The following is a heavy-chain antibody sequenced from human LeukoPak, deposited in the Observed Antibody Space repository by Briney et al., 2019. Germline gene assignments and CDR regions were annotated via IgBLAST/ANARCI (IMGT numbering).Heavy chain of an antibody. Sequence: GASVKVSCKASGYTFTSYDINWVRQATGQGLEWMGWMNPNSGNTGYAQKFQGRVTMTRNTSISTAYMELSSLRSEDTAVYYCAGGIAAAEVWFDPWGQGTLVTVSS. CDR1: GYTFTSYD. D-gene: IGHD6-13*01. V-gene: IGHV1-8*01. CDR2: MNPNSGNT. CDR3: AGGIAAAEVWFDP. J-gene: IGHJ5*02.